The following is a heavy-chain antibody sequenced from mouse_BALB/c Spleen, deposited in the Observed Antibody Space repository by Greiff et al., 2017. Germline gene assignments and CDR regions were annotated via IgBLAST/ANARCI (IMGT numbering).Heavy chain of an antibody. J-gene: IGHJ2*01. D-gene: IGHD2-4*01. Sequence: EVHLVESGGGLVKLGGSLKLSCAASGFTFSSYYMSWVRQTPEKRLELVAAINSNGGSTYYPDTVKGRFTISRDNAKNTLYLQMSSLKSEDTALYYCARQYDYDAPFDYWGQGTTLTVSS. V-gene: IGHV5-6-2*01. CDR1: GFTFSSYY. CDR2: INSNGGST. CDR3: ARQYDYDAPFDY.